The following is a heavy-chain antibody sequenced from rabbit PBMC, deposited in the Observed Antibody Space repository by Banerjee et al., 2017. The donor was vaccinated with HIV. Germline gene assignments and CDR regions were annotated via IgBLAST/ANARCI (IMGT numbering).Heavy chain of an antibody. CDR1: GFDFSNYG. Sequence: QEQLVESGGGLVQPGGSLKLSCKASGFDFSNYGVSWVRQAPGKGLEWIGYIDPIFGRTYYASWVNGRFTISSHNAQNTLYLQLYSLTVADTATYFCARDPAYASGSGADIPYLWGPGTLVTVS. V-gene: IGHV1S47*01. CDR3: ARDPAYASGSGADIPYL. J-gene: IGHJ6*01. D-gene: IGHD1-1*01. CDR2: IDPIFGRT.